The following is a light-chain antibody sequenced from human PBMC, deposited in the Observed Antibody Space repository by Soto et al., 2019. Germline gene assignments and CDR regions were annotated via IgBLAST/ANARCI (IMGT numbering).Light chain of an antibody. V-gene: IGKV1-12*01. CDR2: DAS. Sequence: DIQMTQSPSSVSASVGDRVTITCRASQGISSWLAWYQQKPGKAPNLLIYDASSLQTGVPSRFSGSGSGTDFTLTISSLQPEDFGTYYCQQTYSNFVSFGGGTRVEMK. J-gene: IGKJ4*01. CDR3: QQTYSNFVS. CDR1: QGISSW.